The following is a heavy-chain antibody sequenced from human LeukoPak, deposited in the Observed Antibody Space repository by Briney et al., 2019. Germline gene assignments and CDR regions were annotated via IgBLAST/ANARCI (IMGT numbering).Heavy chain of an antibody. Sequence: GASVKVSCKASGYTFTGYYMHWVRQAPGQGLEWMGGIIPIFGTANYAQKFQGRVTITADESTSTAYMELSSLRSEDTAVYYCARDLGRGYRSSTSCIYNWFDPWGQGTLVTVSS. CDR2: IIPIFGTA. CDR1: GYTFTGYY. CDR3: ARDLGRGYRSSTSCIYNWFDP. V-gene: IGHV1-69*13. D-gene: IGHD2-2*01. J-gene: IGHJ5*02.